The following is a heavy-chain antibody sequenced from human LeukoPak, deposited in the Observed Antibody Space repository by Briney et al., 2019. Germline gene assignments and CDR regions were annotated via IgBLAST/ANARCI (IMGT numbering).Heavy chain of an antibody. CDR2: IYYSGST. CDR1: GGSISTGTYY. D-gene: IGHD6-6*01. V-gene: IGHV4-39*01. CDR3: ARGAYTSSRFDP. J-gene: IGHJ5*02. Sequence: SETLSLTCTVSGGSISTGTYYWGWIRQPPGKGLEWIGSIYYSGSTYYTPSLKSRVTIFVDTSRNQFSLKLTSVTAADTAIYYCARGAYTSSRFDPWGQGTLVTVSS.